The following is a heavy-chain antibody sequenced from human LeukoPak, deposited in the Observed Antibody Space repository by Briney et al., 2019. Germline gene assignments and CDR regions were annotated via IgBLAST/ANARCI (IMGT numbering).Heavy chain of an antibody. CDR2: IDHSGST. D-gene: IGHD6-13*01. V-gene: IGHV4-34*01. CDR1: GGSFSGYY. J-gene: IGHJ5*02. CDR3: ARGAYAGYSSSWYLSWFDP. Sequence: PSETLSLTCAVYGGSFSGYYWSWIRQPPGKGLEWIGEIDHSGSTNYNPSLKSRVTISVDTSKNQFSLKLSSVTAADTAVYYCARGAYAGYSSSWYLSWFDPWGQGTLVTASS.